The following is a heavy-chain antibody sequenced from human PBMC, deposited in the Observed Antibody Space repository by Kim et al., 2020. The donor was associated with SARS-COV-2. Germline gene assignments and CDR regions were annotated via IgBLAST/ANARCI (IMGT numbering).Heavy chain of an antibody. CDR2: IDPKNGDT. V-gene: IGHV1-2*02. Sequence: ASVKVSCKASGYTFTDFHIHWVRQAPGQGLEWMGWIDPKNGDTHYAQSFQGRVTMTRDTSVSTAYLDLNRLRSDDAAVYYCARDEVPTILGMEDVWGQGITVTVPS. CDR3: ARDEVPTILGMEDV. D-gene: IGHD3-16*01. J-gene: IGHJ6*02. CDR1: GYTFTDFH.